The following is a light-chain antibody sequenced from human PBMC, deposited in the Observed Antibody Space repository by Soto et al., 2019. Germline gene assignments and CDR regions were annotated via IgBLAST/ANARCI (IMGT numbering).Light chain of an antibody. CDR3: SSYAGTSAFVL. CDR2: EVT. V-gene: IGLV2-23*02. J-gene: IGLJ3*02. CDR1: RSDIGGYNL. Sequence: QLVLTQPASVSGSPGQSITMSCTGSRSDIGGYNLVSWYQQHPGKAPKLLIYEVTKRPSGVSIRFSGSKSGNTASLTISGLQAEDEADYYCSSYAGTSAFVLFGGGTKLTVL.